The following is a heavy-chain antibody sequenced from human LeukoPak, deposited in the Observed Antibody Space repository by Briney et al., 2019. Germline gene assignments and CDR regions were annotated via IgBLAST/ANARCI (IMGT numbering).Heavy chain of an antibody. CDR2: ISYDGSNK. Sequence: PGGSLRLSCAASGFTFSSYAMHWVRQAPGKGLEWVAVISYDGSNKYYADSVKGRFTISRDNSKNTLYLQMNSLRAEDTAVYYCARDQRDFTTVTPEGGYWGQGTLITVSS. V-gene: IGHV3-30-3*01. CDR3: ARDQRDFTTVTPEGGY. J-gene: IGHJ4*02. CDR1: GFTFSSYA. D-gene: IGHD4-11*01.